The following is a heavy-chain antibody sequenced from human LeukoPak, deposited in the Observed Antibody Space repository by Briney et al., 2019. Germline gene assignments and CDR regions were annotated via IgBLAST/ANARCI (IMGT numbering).Heavy chain of an antibody. Sequence: ASVKVSCKASGYTFTSYYMHWVRQAPGQGLEWMGRINPNSGGTNYAQKFQGRVTMTRDTSISTAYMELSRLRSDDTAVYYCARSDGSGWEDFDYWGQGTLVTVSS. V-gene: IGHV1-2*06. CDR3: ARSDGSGWEDFDY. CDR2: INPNSGGT. CDR1: GYTFTSYY. D-gene: IGHD6-19*01. J-gene: IGHJ4*02.